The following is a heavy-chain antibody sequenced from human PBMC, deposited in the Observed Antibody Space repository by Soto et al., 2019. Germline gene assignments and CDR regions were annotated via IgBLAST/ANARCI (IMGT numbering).Heavy chain of an antibody. CDR3: ARVRYYDYIWGSYRPEAPFDY. J-gene: IGHJ4*02. V-gene: IGHV4-34*01. Sequence: SETLSLTCAVYGGSFSGYYWSWIRQPPGKGLEWIGEINHSGSTNYNPSLKSRVTISVDTSKNQFSLKLSSVTAADTAVYYCARVRYYDYIWGSYRPEAPFDYWGQGTLVTVSS. D-gene: IGHD3-16*02. CDR2: INHSGST. CDR1: GGSFSGYY.